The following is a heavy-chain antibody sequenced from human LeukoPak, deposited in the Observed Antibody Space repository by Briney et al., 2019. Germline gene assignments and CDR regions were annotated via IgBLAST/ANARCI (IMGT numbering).Heavy chain of an antibody. J-gene: IGHJ4*02. Sequence: GASVKVSCKASGYTFTSYGISWVRQAPGQGLEWMGWISAYNGNTNYAQKLQGRVTMTTDTSTSTAYMELRSLRSDDTAVYYCARDGGGPRYFDWLSHDYWGQGTLVTVSS. CDR3: ARDGGGPRYFDWLSHDY. CDR1: GYTFTSYG. D-gene: IGHD3-9*01. CDR2: ISAYNGNT. V-gene: IGHV1-18*01.